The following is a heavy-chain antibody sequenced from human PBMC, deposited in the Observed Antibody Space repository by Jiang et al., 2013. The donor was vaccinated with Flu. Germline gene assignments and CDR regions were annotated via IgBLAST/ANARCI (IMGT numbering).Heavy chain of an antibody. CDR2: IHAXGST. CDR1: GGSISSNNYC. CDR3: ARDIPREQRLTKHHFDP. D-gene: IGHD6-25*01. Sequence: LTCSVSGGSISSNNYCWSWIRQSAGKGLEWIGRIHAXGSTNXNPSLKSRVTISVDTSKNQFSLRLSSVTAADTAEYYCARDIPREQRLTKHHFDPWGRGTLVTVSS. V-gene: IGHV4-61*02. J-gene: IGHJ5*02.